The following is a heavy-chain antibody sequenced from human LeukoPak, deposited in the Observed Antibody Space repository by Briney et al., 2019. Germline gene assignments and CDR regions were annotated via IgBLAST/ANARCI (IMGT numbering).Heavy chain of an antibody. V-gene: IGHV4-34*01. CDR1: GDSITSGGYS. D-gene: IGHD6-13*01. CDR2: INHSGST. J-gene: IGHJ6*03. CDR3: ARSRIRDSSSWYYYYYMDV. Sequence: PSETLSLTCAVSGDSITSGGYSWSWIRQPPGKGLEWIGEINHSGSTNYNPSLKSRVTISVDTSKNQFSLKLSSVTAADTAVYYCARSRIRDSSSWYYYYYMDVWGKGTMVTISS.